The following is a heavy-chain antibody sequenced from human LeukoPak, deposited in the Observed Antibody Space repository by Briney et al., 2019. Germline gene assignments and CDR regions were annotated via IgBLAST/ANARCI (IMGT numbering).Heavy chain of an antibody. J-gene: IGHJ3*02. D-gene: IGHD3-3*01. CDR3: ARRFWIGDAFDI. CDR2: IYYSGST. V-gene: IGHV4-31*03. CDR1: GGSISSGGYY. Sequence: SQTLSLTCTVSGGSISSGGYYWSWIRQHPGKGLEWIGYIYYSGSTYYNPSLKSRVTISVDTSKNQFSLKLSPVTAADTAVYYCARRFWIGDAFDIWGQGTMVTVSS.